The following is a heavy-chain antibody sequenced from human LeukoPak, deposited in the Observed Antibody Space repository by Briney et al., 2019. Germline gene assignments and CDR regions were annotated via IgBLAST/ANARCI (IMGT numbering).Heavy chain of an antibody. CDR2: MNPNSGNT. CDR1: GYTFTSYD. V-gene: IGHV1-8*03. J-gene: IGHJ3*02. Sequence: ASVKVSCKASGYTFTSYDINWVRQATGQGLEWMGWMNPNSGNTGYAQKFQGRVTITRNTSISTAYMELRSLRSDDTAVYYCARDRAEYFDAFDIWGQGTMVTVSS. D-gene: IGHD6-6*01. CDR3: ARDRAEYFDAFDI.